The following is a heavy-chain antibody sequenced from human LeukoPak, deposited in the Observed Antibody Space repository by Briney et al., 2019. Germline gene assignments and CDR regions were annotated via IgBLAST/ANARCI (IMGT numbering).Heavy chain of an antibody. CDR2: IGASGGST. Sequence: GGSLRLSCATSGLTFSSYAMSWVRQAPGKRLEWVSGIGASGGSTYYADSVKGRFTISRDNSKNTLYLQMNSLRTEDTAVYYCAKAQGYDILTGLDYCGQGTLVTVSS. J-gene: IGHJ4*02. CDR3: AKAQGYDILTGLDY. CDR1: GLTFSSYA. V-gene: IGHV3-23*01. D-gene: IGHD3-9*01.